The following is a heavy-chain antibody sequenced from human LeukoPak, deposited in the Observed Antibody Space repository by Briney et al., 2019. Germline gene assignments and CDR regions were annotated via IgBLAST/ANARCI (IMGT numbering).Heavy chain of an antibody. CDR3: AKDGAEVPAAMIYYGMDV. CDR2: IWYDGSNK. D-gene: IGHD2-2*01. J-gene: IGHJ6*02. Sequence: PGGSLRLSCAASGFTFSSYGMHWVRQAPGKGLEWVAVIWYDGSNKYYADSVKGRFTISRDNSKNTLYLQMNSLRAEDTAVYYCAKDGAEVPAAMIYYGMDVWGQGTTVTVSS. V-gene: IGHV3-30*02. CDR1: GFTFSSYG.